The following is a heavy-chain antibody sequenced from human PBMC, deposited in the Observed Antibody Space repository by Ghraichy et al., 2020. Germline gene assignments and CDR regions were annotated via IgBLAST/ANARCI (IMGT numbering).Heavy chain of an antibody. CDR1: GFTFDDYG. V-gene: IGHV3-20*04. D-gene: IGHD4-17*01. CDR2: INWNGGST. J-gene: IGHJ4*02. Sequence: LSLTCAASGFTFDDYGMSWVRQAPGKGLEWVSGINWNGGSTGYADSVKGRFTISRDNAKNSLYLQMNSLRAEDTALYYCARDYGESDYVDYWGQGTLVTVSS. CDR3: ARDYGESDYVDY.